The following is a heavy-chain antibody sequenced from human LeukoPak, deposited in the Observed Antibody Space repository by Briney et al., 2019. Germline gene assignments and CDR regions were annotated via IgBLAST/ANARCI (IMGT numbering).Heavy chain of an antibody. Sequence: PSETLSLTCTVSGGSISSYYWSWIRQPPGKGLEWIGYIYYSGSTNYNPSLKSRVTISVDTSKNQFSLKLSSVTAADTAVDYCARGKAEYYDFWSGTIFDYWGQGTLVTVSS. D-gene: IGHD3-3*01. V-gene: IGHV4-59*01. J-gene: IGHJ4*02. CDR3: ARGKAEYYDFWSGTIFDY. CDR1: GGSISSYY. CDR2: IYYSGST.